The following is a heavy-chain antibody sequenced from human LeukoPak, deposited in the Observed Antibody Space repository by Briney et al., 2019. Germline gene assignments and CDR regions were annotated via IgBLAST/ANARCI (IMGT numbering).Heavy chain of an antibody. CDR2: IIPILGIA. CDR1: GGTFSSYT. V-gene: IGHV1-69*02. J-gene: IGHJ4*02. CDR3: ASIREYYYDSSGYPY. D-gene: IGHD3-22*01. Sequence: SVKVSCKASGGTFSSYTISWVRQAPGQGLEWMGRIIPILGIANYAQKFQGRVTITADKSTSTAYMELSSLRSEDTAVYYCASIREYYYDSSGYPYWGQGTVVTVSS.